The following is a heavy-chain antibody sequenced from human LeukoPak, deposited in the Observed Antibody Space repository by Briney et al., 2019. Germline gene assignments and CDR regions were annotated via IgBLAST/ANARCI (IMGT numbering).Heavy chain of an antibody. CDR2: IYHSGST. Sequence: SETLSLTCAVSGGSISSGGYSWSWIRQPPGKGLEWIGYIYHSGSTYYNPSLKSRVTISVDRSKNQFSLKLSSVTAADTAVYYCARGGLETYCGGDCYSYYYYGMDVWGQGTTVTVSS. V-gene: IGHV4-30-2*01. CDR1: GGSISSGGYS. J-gene: IGHJ6*02. D-gene: IGHD2-21*02. CDR3: ARGGLETYCGGDCYSYYYYGMDV.